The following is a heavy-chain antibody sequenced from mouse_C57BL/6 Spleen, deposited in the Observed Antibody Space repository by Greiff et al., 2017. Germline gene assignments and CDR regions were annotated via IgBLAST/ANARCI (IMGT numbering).Heavy chain of an antibody. CDR2: INPGSGGT. CDR1: GYAFTNYL. CDR3: ARRSYDYFYFDY. Sequence: QVQLQQSGAELVRPGTSVKVSCKASGYAFTNYLIEWVKQRPGQGLEWIGVINPGSGGTNYNEKFKGKATLTADKSSSTAYMQLSSLTSEDSAVYFCARRSYDYFYFDYRGQGTTLTVSS. V-gene: IGHV1-54*01. J-gene: IGHJ2*01. D-gene: IGHD2-4*01.